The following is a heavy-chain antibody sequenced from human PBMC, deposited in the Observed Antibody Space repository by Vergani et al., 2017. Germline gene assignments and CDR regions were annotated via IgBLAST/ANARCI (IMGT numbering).Heavy chain of an antibody. D-gene: IGHD6-19*01. CDR2: INTNSGNP. Sequence: QVQLLQSGFELKKPGASVRISCEASGYTFTNYPLIWVRQAPGQGLEFMGWINTNSGNPTYAPGFTGRFVFSLDTSVSTAYLQISGLKAEDSAVYYCARGRQWRLTEYLYGMDVWGQGTTVTVSS. V-gene: IGHV7-4-1*02. J-gene: IGHJ6*02. CDR3: ARGRQWRLTEYLYGMDV. CDR1: GYTFTNYP.